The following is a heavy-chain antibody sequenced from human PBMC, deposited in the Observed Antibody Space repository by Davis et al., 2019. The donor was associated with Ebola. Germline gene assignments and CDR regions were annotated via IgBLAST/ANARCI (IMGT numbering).Heavy chain of an antibody. CDR3: ATGYYSTNWGYYYGMDV. CDR1: GYTLTELS. V-gene: IGHV1-24*01. D-gene: IGHD4-11*01. J-gene: IGHJ6*02. Sequence: ASVKVSCKVSGYTLTELSMHWVRQAPGKGLEWMGGFDPEDGETIYAQKFQGRVTMTEDTSTDTAYMELSSLRSEDTAVYYCATGYYSTNWGYYYGMDVWGQGTTVTVSS. CDR2: FDPEDGET.